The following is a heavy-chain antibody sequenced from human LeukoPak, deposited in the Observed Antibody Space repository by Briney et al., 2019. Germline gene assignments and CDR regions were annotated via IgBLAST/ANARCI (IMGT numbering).Heavy chain of an antibody. J-gene: IGHJ4*02. CDR1: GFTFSSYG. D-gene: IGHD3-3*01. CDR2: IRYDGSKK. Sequence: PGGSLRLSCAASGFTFSSYGMHWVRQAPGKGLEWVAFIRYDGSKKYYADSVKGRFTISRDNSKNTLYLQMNSLRAEDMAVYYCAKGRGIRFLECLAIDYWGQGTLVTVSS. V-gene: IGHV3-30*02. CDR3: AKGRGIRFLECLAIDY.